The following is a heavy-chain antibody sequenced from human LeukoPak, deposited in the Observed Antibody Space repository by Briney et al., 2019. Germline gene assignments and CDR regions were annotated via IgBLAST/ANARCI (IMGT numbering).Heavy chain of an antibody. CDR2: ISGSGGTT. CDR1: GFTFSSYS. CDR3: AKMRGIQVWLSDF. Sequence: GGSLRLSCAASGFTFSSYSMNWVRQAPGKGLEWVSAISGSGGTTYYADSVKGRFTLSRDNSKNTLYLQMNSLRAEDTAVYYCAKMRGIQVWLSDFWGQGSLVTVSS. V-gene: IGHV3-23*01. D-gene: IGHD5-18*01. J-gene: IGHJ4*02.